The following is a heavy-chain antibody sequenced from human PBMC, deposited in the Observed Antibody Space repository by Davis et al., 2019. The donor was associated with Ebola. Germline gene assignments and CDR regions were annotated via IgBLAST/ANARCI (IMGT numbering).Heavy chain of an antibody. Sequence: PSETLSLTCTVSDASISGHYWNWFRQPPGKGLEWFGSIYYTGNAYYNSSLASRATISVDTSKNQFSLKLTSVTAADTAMYYCSERGSSVWGQGTLVTVSS. D-gene: IGHD3-10*01. CDR3: SERGSSV. V-gene: IGHV4-59*03. CDR1: DASISGHY. J-gene: IGHJ4*02. CDR2: IYYTGNA.